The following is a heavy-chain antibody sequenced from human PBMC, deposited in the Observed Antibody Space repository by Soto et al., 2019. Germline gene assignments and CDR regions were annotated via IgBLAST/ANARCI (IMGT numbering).Heavy chain of an antibody. CDR2: ISGSGGST. D-gene: IGHD5-18*01. J-gene: IGHJ6*02. CDR3: AKDLGWGYSYGYGQENYYYYGMDV. Sequence: EVQLLESGGGLVQPGGSLRLSCAASGFTFSSYAMSWVRQAPGKGLEWVSAISGSGGSTYYADSVKGRFTISRDNSKNTLYLQMNSLRAEDTAVYYCAKDLGWGYSYGYGQENYYYYGMDVWGQGTTVTVSS. V-gene: IGHV3-23*01. CDR1: GFTFSSYA.